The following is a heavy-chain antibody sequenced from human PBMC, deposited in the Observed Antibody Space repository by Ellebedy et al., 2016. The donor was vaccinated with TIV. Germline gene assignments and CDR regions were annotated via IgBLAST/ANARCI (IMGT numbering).Heavy chain of an antibody. CDR3: AKYSSGWDFDY. Sequence: GESLKISXAASGFTFSSYSMNWVRQAPGKGLEWVSAISGSGGSTYYADSVKGRFTISRDNTKNTLYLQMNSLRAEDTAVYYCAKYSSGWDFDYWGQGTLVTVSS. D-gene: IGHD6-19*01. V-gene: IGHV3-23*01. J-gene: IGHJ4*02. CDR1: GFTFSSYS. CDR2: ISGSGGST.